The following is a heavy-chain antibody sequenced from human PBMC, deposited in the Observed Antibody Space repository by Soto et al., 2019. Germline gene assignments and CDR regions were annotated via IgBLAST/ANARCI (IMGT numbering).Heavy chain of an antibody. Sequence: GGSLRLSCAASGFTFSSYSMSWVRQAPGKGLEWVSSIISFSGDIHYADSVKGRFTISRDNAKNSLYLQLDSLRVEDTAVYYCARAPGDYSSSWGRGTLVTVSS. D-gene: IGHD4-17*01. CDR2: IISFSGDI. CDR1: GFTFSSYS. V-gene: IGHV3-21*06. CDR3: ARAPGDYSSS. J-gene: IGHJ4*02.